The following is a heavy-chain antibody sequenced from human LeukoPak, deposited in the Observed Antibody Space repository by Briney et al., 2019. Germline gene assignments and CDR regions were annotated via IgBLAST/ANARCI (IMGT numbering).Heavy chain of an antibody. J-gene: IGHJ4*02. CDR1: GFTFSSYA. Sequence: PGGSLRLSCAASGFTFSSYAMHWVRQAPGKGLEYVSAISSNGGSTYYANSVKGRFTISRDNSKHTLYLQMGSLRAEDMAVYYCARGLAYCGGDCLYYFDYWGQGTLVTVSS. CDR3: ARGLAYCGGDCLYYFDY. CDR2: ISSNGGST. D-gene: IGHD2-21*02. V-gene: IGHV3-64*01.